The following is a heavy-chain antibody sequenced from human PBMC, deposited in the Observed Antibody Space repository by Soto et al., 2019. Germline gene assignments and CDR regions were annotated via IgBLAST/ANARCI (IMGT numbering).Heavy chain of an antibody. CDR1: GFTFSSSA. CDR2: ISHDGSNK. J-gene: IGHJ4*02. CDR3: ARDLGGEFYFDY. D-gene: IGHD3-10*01. V-gene: IGHV3-30-3*01. Sequence: GGSLRLSCAASGFTFSSSAMHWVRQAPGKGLVWVAVISHDGSNKYYADSVKGRFTISRDSSKNTLYVEMNSLRDEDTAMYYCARDLGGEFYFDYWGQGTLVTV.